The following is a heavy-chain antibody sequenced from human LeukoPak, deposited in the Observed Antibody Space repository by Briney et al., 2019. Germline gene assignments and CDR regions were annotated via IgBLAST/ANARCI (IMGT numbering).Heavy chain of an antibody. D-gene: IGHD6-13*01. CDR3: ARGQDGYSSYYFDY. CDR1: GGTFSSYA. V-gene: IGHV1-69*13. CDR2: IIPIFGTA. J-gene: IGHJ4*02. Sequence: SVKVSCKASGGTFSSYAISWVRQAPGQGLEWMGGIIPIFGTANYAQRFQGRVTITADESTSTAYLELSSLRSEDTAVYYCARGQDGYSSYYFDYWGQGTLVTVSS.